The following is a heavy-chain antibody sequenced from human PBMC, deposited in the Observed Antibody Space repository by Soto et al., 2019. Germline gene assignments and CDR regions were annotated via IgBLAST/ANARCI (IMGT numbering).Heavy chain of an antibody. J-gene: IGHJ4*02. CDR2: MNPNSGNT. D-gene: IGHD3-22*01. V-gene: IGHV1-8*01. CDR1: GYTFTSYD. CDR3: ATAVGYYDECYFDY. Sequence: ASVKVSCKASGYTFTSYDINWVRQATGQGLEWMGWMNPNSGNTGYAQKFQGRVTMTRNTSISTAYMELSSLRSEDTAVYYCATAVGYYDECYFDYWGQGTLVTVSS.